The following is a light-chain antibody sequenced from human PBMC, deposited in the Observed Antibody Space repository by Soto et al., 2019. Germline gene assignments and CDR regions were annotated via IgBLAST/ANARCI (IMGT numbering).Light chain of an antibody. CDR2: DAS. CDR1: QGVSSN. V-gene: IGKV3-15*01. Sequence: EIVMTQSPATLSVSPGERATLSCRASQGVSSNLAWYQQKPGQAPRLLIYDASTRATGIPARFSGSGSGTEFTLTISSLQSEDFAVYYCQQYNNWPPWTFGRGTKVDIK. J-gene: IGKJ1*01. CDR3: QQYNNWPPWT.